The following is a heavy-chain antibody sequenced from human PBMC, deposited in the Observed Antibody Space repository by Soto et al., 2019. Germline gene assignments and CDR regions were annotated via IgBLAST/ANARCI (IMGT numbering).Heavy chain of an antibody. D-gene: IGHD6-6*01. CDR1: GFTFSSYA. CDR3: AKDRTKTPLMIAARPDAFDI. J-gene: IGHJ3*02. CDR2: ISGSGGST. V-gene: IGHV3-23*01. Sequence: GGSLRLSCAASGFTFSSYAMSWVRQAPGKGLEWVSAISGSGGSTYYADSVKGRFTISRDNSKNTLYLQMNSLRAADTAVYYCAKDRTKTPLMIAARPDAFDIWGQGTMVTVSS.